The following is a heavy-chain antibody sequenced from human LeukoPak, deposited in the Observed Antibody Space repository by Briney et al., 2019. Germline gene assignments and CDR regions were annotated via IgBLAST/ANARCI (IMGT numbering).Heavy chain of an antibody. D-gene: IGHD1-26*01. CDR3: ARDNSWSYREFDF. J-gene: IGHJ4*02. V-gene: IGHV4-4*07. CDR2: IYTSGST. CDR1: GGSISSYY. Sequence: SETLSLTCTVSGGSISSYYWSWIRQPAGKGLEWIGRIYTSGSTNYNAALKSRVSMSVDTSKNQFSLKLSSVTAADTAVFYCARDNSWSYREFDFWGQGTLVTVSS.